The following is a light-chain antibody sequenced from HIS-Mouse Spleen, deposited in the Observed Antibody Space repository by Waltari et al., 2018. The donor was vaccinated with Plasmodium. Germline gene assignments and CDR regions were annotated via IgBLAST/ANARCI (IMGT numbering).Light chain of an antibody. CDR2: KDS. V-gene: IGLV3-27*01. J-gene: IGLJ3*02. CDR1: VLAKKKY. CDR3: YSAADNNR. Sequence: SYELTQPSSVSVSPGQTARTTCSGDVLAKKKYARWFQQKPGQAPLLVIYKDSERPSGIPGRFSGSSSGTTVTLTISGAQVEDEADYYCYSAADNNRFGGGTKLTVL.